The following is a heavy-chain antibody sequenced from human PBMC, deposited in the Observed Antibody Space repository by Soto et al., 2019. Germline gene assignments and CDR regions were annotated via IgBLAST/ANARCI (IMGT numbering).Heavy chain of an antibody. CDR2: ISYDGSDK. V-gene: IGHV3-30*18. CDR3: AKALGELSPESYDY. D-gene: IGHD3-16*02. J-gene: IGHJ4*02. CDR1: GFTFSDYA. Sequence: QVQLVESGGGVVQPGRSLRLSCAASGFTFSDYAMHWVRQAPGKGLEWVAVISYDGSDKYHADSVKGRFTISRDNSKNTLSLQMNSLRVDETAMYYCAKALGELSPESYDYWGQGTLLTVSS.